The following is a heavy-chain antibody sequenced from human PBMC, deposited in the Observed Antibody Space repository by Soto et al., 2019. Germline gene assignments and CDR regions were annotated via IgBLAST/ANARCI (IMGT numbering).Heavy chain of an antibody. V-gene: IGHV4-31*03. CDR3: ARDDSSGYYFVY. Sequence: QVQLQESGPGLVKPSQTLSLTCIVSGGSISSGGHYWSWIRQHPGKGLEWIGYIYTSGSTYYNPSLKRRVTISLDTSKNQFSLKLTSVTAADTAVYFCARDDSSGYYFVYWGQGTLVTVSS. CDR2: IYTSGST. J-gene: IGHJ4*02. D-gene: IGHD3-22*01. CDR1: GGSISSGGHY.